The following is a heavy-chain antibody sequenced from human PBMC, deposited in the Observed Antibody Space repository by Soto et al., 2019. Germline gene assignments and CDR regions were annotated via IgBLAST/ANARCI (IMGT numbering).Heavy chain of an antibody. V-gene: IGHV3-48*01. Sequence: GGSLRLSCAASGFTFSSYSMNWVRQAPGKGLEWVSYISSSSSTIYYADSVKGRFTISRDNAKNSLYLQMNSLRAEDTAVYYCASILGYCSGGSCFLEYFQHWGQGTLVTVSS. J-gene: IGHJ1*01. CDR3: ASILGYCSGGSCFLEYFQH. CDR1: GFTFSSYS. CDR2: ISSSSSTI. D-gene: IGHD2-15*01.